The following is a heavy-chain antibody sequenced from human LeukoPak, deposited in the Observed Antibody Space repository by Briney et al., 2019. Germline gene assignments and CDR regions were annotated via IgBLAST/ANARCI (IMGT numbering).Heavy chain of an antibody. CDR3: ARDPPESPKRYFDY. CDR2: ISSSSNYI. Sequence: GGSLRLSCAASGVTFSRYSMNWVPHAPEEGLEWVSSISSSSNYIYYADSVKGRFTISRDNAKNSLYLQMNSLRAEDTAVYYCARDPPESPKRYFDYWGQGTLVTVSS. CDR1: GVTFSRYS. J-gene: IGHJ4*02. V-gene: IGHV3-21*01.